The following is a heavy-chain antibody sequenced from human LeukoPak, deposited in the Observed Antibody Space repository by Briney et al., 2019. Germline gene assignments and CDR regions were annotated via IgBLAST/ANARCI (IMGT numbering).Heavy chain of an antibody. Sequence: ASVKVSCKASGYTFTGYYMHLVRQAPGQGLEWMGWINPNSGGTNYAQKFQGRVTMTRDTSISTAYMELSRLRSDDTAVYYCATRYCSSTCCYAEYFQHWGQGTLVTVSS. V-gene: IGHV1-2*02. J-gene: IGHJ1*01. CDR2: INPNSGGT. CDR1: GYTFTGYY. D-gene: IGHD2-2*01. CDR3: ATRYCSSTCCYAEYFQH.